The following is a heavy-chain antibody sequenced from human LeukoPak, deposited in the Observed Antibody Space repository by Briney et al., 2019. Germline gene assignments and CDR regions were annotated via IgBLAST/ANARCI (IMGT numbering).Heavy chain of an antibody. CDR3: ARDRYNWNDDGGAFDI. V-gene: IGHV1-18*01. CDR2: ISAYNGNT. Sequence: ASVKVSCKASGYTFTSYGISWVRQAPGQGLEWMGWISAYNGNTNYAQKLQGRVTMTTDTSTSTAYMELRSLRSDDTAVYYCARDRYNWNDDGGAFDIWGQGTMVTVSS. CDR1: GYTFTSYG. J-gene: IGHJ3*02. D-gene: IGHD1-1*01.